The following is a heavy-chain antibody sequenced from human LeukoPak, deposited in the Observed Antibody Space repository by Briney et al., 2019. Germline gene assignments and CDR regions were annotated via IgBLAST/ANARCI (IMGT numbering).Heavy chain of an antibody. V-gene: IGHV1-69*04. Sequence: SVKVSCKASGGTFSSYAISRVRQAPGQGLEWMGRIIPILGIANYAQKFQGRVAITADKSTSTAYMELSSLRSEDTAVYYCARALSGKAGHFDYWGQGTLVTVSS. CDR2: IIPILGIA. J-gene: IGHJ4*02. CDR1: GGTFSSYA. CDR3: ARALSGKAGHFDY. D-gene: IGHD6-19*01.